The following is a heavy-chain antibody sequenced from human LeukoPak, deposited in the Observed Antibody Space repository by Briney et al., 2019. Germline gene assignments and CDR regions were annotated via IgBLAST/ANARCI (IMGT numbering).Heavy chain of an antibody. CDR3: KEVDY. CDR2: INSDGSST. J-gene: IGHJ4*02. Sequence: PGGSLRLSCAASGFTFSSYWMHWVRQTPGKGLVWVSRINSDGSSTTYADSVKGRFTISRDNSKNTLYLQMNNLRVEDTAVYYCKEVDYWGQGTLVTVSS. V-gene: IGHV3-74*01. CDR1: GFTFSSYW.